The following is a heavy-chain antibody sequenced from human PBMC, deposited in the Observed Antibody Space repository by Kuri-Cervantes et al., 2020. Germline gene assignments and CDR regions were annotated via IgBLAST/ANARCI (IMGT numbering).Heavy chain of an antibody. CDR3: ARYYGPPDYMELSGPGY. Sequence: KVSCKGSGYSFTSYWIGWVRQMPGKGLEWMGIIYPGDSDTRYSPSFQGQVTISADKSISTSYLQWSSLKASDTAMYYCARYYGPPDYMELSGPGYWGQGTLVTVSS. CDR1: GYSFTSYW. CDR2: IYPGDSDT. J-gene: IGHJ4*02. V-gene: IGHV5-51*01. D-gene: IGHD1-7*01.